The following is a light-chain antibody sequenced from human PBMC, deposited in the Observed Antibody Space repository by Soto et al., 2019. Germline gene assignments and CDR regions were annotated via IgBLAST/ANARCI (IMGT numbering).Light chain of an antibody. CDR2: EDN. V-gene: IGLV6-57*03. Sequence: NFMLTQPHSVSESPGKTVTISCTRSSGSIASNYVQWYQQRPGRAPTTVIYEDNQRPSGVPDRFSGSIDSSSNSASLTISGLKTEDEADYYCQSYDSSNPHWVFGGGTKVTVL. CDR3: QSYDSSNPHWV. J-gene: IGLJ3*02. CDR1: SGSIASNY.